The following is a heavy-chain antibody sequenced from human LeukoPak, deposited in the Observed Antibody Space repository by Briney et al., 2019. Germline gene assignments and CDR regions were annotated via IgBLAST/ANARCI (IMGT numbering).Heavy chain of an antibody. CDR2: IKQDGSEK. D-gene: IGHD2-2*01. V-gene: IGHV3-7*01. J-gene: IGHJ5*02. CDR3: ARIIRDIVVVPAADNWFGP. CDR1: GFTFSSYW. Sequence: GGSLRLSCAASGFTFSSYWMSWVRQAPGKGLEWVANIKQDGSEKYYVDSVKGRFTISRDNAKNSLYLQMNSLRAEDTAVYYCARIIRDIVVVPAADNWFGPWGQGTLVTVSS.